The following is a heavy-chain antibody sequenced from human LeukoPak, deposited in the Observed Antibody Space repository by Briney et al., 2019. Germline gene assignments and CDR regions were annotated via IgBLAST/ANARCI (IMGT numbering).Heavy chain of an antibody. V-gene: IGHV3-23*01. CDR2: ISGSGGST. CDR1: GFTFSSYA. Sequence: PGGSLRLSCAASGFTFSSYAMGWVRQAPGKGLEWVSAISGSGGSTYYADSVKGRFTISRDNSKNTLYLQMNSLRAENTAVYYCAKVCGVVVTSDAFDIWGQGTMVTVSS. CDR3: AKVCGVVVTSDAFDI. D-gene: IGHD2-21*02. J-gene: IGHJ3*02.